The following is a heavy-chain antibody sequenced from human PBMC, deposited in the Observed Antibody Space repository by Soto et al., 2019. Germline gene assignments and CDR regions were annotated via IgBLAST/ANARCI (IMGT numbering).Heavy chain of an antibody. Sequence: ASVKVSCKASGYTFTTFYIHWVRQAPGQGLEWMGIINPNGGSTSYAQKLQGRVTMTSDTSTSTVYMELSNLRSEDTAVYYWARDLSGAPFKLEPSDFEYWGQGTLVTVSS. CDR2: INPNGGST. V-gene: IGHV1-46*03. CDR3: ARDLSGAPFKLEPSDFEY. J-gene: IGHJ4*02. CDR1: GYTFTTFY. D-gene: IGHD1-1*01.